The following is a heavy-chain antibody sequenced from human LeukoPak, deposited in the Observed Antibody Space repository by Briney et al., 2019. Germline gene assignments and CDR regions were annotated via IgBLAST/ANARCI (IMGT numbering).Heavy chain of an antibody. CDR3: AKDTGPNGWTRNYGMDV. J-gene: IGHJ6*02. CDR1: GFTFDDYT. Sequence: GGSLRLSCAASGFTFDDYTMHWVRQAPGKGLEWVSLISWDGGSTYYADSVKGRFTISRDNSKNSLYLQMNSLRTEDTTLYYCAKDTGPNGWTRNYGMDVWGQGTTVTVSS. D-gene: IGHD2-15*01. CDR2: ISWDGGST. V-gene: IGHV3-43*01.